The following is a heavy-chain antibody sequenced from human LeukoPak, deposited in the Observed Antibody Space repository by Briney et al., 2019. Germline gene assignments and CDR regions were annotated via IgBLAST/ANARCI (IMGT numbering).Heavy chain of an antibody. CDR2: INPNSGGT. CDR3: ARAPNQKYCSGGSCWRPPPDY. CDR1: GYTFTGYY. Sequence: GASVKVSCKASGYTFTGYYMHWVRQAPGQGLEWMGWINPNSGGTNYAQKFQGRVTMTRDTSISTAYMELSRLRSDDTAVYYCARAPNQKYCSGGSCWRPPPDYWGQGTLVTVSS. V-gene: IGHV1-2*02. D-gene: IGHD2-15*01. J-gene: IGHJ4*02.